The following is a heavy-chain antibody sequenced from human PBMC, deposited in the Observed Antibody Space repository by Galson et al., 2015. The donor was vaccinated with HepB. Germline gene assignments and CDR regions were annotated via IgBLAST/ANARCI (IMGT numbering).Heavy chain of an antibody. J-gene: IGHJ6*03. Sequence: SVKVSCKASGGTFSSYAISWVRQAPGQGLEWMGGIIPIFGTANYAQKFQGRVTITADESTSTAYMELSSLRSEDTAVYYCASLTSIAARPGGYYYYMDVWGKGTTVTVSS. CDR3: ASLTSIAARPGGYYYYMDV. V-gene: IGHV1-69*13. CDR2: IIPIFGTA. D-gene: IGHD6-6*01. CDR1: GGTFSSYA.